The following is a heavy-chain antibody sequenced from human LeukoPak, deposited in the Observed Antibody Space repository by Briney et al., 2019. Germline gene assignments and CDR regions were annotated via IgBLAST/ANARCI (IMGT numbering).Heavy chain of an antibody. V-gene: IGHV1-2*02. CDR2: INPNSGGT. Sequence: ASVKVSCKASGYTFTGYYMHWVRQAPGQGLEWMGWINPNSGGTNYAQKFQGRVTMTRDTSISTAYMELSRLRSDDTAVYYCARDGDRDTQSRLLWWFDPWGQGTLVTVSS. CDR3: ARDGDRDTQSRLLWWFDP. J-gene: IGHJ5*02. CDR1: GYTFTGYY. D-gene: IGHD3-10*01.